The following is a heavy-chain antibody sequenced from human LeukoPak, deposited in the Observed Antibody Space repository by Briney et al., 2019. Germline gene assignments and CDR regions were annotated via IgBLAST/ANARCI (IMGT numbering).Heavy chain of an antibody. V-gene: IGHV4-59*01. CDR1: GGSISSYY. J-gene: IGHJ4*02. Sequence: SETLSLTCTVAGGSISSYYWSWIRQPPGKGLEWIGYIYYSASTNYNPSLKSRVTISVDTPKNQFSLKLSSVTAADTAVYYCARGRYYGSGSTNYWGQGTLVTVSS. CDR2: IYYSAST. CDR3: ARGRYYGSGSTNY. D-gene: IGHD3-10*01.